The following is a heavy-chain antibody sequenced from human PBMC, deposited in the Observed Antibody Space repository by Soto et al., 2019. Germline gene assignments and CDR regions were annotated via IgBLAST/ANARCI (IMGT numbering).Heavy chain of an antibody. CDR3: GRQTTVVTPYYGMDV. V-gene: IGHV4-59*08. CDR1: GGSISSYY. J-gene: IGHJ6*02. D-gene: IGHD4-17*01. Sequence: QVQLQESGPGLVKPSETLSLTCTVSGGSISSYYWSWIRQPPGKGLEWIGYIYYSGSTNYNPSLKCRVTISVETSKNQSSLKLSSVTAADAAVDYCGRQTTVVTPYYGMDVWGQGTTVTVSS. CDR2: IYYSGST.